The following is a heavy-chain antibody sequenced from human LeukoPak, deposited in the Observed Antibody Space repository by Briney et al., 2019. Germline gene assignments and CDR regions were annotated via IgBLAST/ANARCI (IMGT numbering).Heavy chain of an antibody. D-gene: IGHD5-18*01. CDR3: AREEVQLWSPFDY. J-gene: IGHJ4*02. V-gene: IGHV3-30*01. CDR2: ISYDGSNK. Sequence: GRSLRLSCAASGFTFSSYAMHWVRQAPGKGLEWVAVISYDGSNKYYADSVKGRFTISRDNSKNTLYLQMNSLRAEDTAVYYCAREEVQLWSPFDYWGQGTLVTVSS. CDR1: GFTFSSYA.